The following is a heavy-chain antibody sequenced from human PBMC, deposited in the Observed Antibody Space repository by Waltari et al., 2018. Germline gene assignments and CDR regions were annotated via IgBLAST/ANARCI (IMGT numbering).Heavy chain of an antibody. D-gene: IGHD6-13*01. CDR3: ARLNLVATAANNWFDP. CDR2: IYYSGTT. Sequence: HLQLQESGPGLVEPSETLSLTCTVSGGSISNFNYYWGWIRQPPGKGLEWIASIYYSGTTYYNPARKSRVTISVDTSKNQFSLRLSSVTAADTAVYYCARLNLVATAANNWFDPWGQGTLVTVSS. V-gene: IGHV4-39*01. CDR1: GGSISNFNYY. J-gene: IGHJ5*02.